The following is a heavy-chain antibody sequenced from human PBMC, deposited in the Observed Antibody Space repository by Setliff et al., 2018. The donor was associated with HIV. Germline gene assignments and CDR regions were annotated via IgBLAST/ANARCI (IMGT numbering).Heavy chain of an antibody. V-gene: IGHV4-61*09. Sequence: SETLSLTCTVSGGSIGSGSHYWSWIRQPAGKGLEWIGHIYTTGSTNYNPSLKSRVTISADTSNNQFSLRLTSMTAADTAVYYCAKTSVGATGLYAFDIWGQGTMVTV. CDR1: GGSIGSGSHY. D-gene: IGHD1-26*01. CDR2: IYTTGST. CDR3: AKTSVGATGLYAFDI. J-gene: IGHJ3*02.